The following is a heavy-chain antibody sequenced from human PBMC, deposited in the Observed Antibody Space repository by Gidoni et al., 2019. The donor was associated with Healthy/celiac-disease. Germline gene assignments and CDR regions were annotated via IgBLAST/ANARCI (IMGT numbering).Heavy chain of an antibody. D-gene: IGHD1-26*01. CDR1: GGSNSSSSYY. CDR2: IYYSGST. CDR3: ARQGGSFMDV. V-gene: IGHV4-39*01. J-gene: IGHJ6*02. Sequence: QLQLPETGPGLVKPSETLPLTCTVSGGSNSSSSYYWGWIRQPPGKGLEWIGSIYYSGSTYYNPSLKSRVTISVDTSKNQFSLKLSSVTAADTAVYYCARQGGSFMDVWGQGTTVTVSS.